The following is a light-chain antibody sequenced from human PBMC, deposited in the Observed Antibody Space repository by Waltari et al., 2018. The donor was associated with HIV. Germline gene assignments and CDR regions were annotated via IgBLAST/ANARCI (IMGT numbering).Light chain of an antibody. J-gene: IGLJ1*01. Sequence: SYDLTQALSVSVALGQTATITCDGLKIGTKNVNWYQQKAGQAPMLVIYRDDNRPSGTPERFSGASSSNTATLIISGAQPGDEADYFCQVWHSNTAVFGSGTKVTVL. CDR3: QVWHSNTAV. CDR2: RDD. CDR1: KIGTKN. V-gene: IGLV3-9*01.